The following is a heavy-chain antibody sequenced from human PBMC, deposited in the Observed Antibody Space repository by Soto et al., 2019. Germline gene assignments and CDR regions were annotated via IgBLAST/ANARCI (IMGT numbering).Heavy chain of an antibody. V-gene: IGHV3-30*18. CDR3: AKDSEWGVVTAVGDFDY. CDR1: GFTFSSYG. D-gene: IGHD2-21*02. CDR2: ISYDGSNK. Sequence: GGSLRLSCAASGFTFSSYGMHWVRQAPGKGLEWVAVISYDGSNKYYADSVKGRFTISRDNSKNTLYLQMNSLRAEDTAVYYCAKDSEWGVVTAVGDFDYWGQGTLVTVSS. J-gene: IGHJ4*02.